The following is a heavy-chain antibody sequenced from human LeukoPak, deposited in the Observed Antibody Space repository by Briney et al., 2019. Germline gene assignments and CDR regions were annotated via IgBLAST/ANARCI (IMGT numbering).Heavy chain of an antibody. V-gene: IGHV3-23*01. D-gene: IGHD3-16*01. J-gene: IGHJ3*02. Sequence: GGSLRLSCAASGFTFSSYAMSWVRQAPGKGLEWVSGMSGSGGSTYYADSVKGRFTISRDNSKNTLYLQMNTLRAEDKAVYYCAKDREYSYVYDAFDIWGQGTLVTVSS. CDR1: GFTFSSYA. CDR2: MSGSGGST. CDR3: AKDREYSYVYDAFDI.